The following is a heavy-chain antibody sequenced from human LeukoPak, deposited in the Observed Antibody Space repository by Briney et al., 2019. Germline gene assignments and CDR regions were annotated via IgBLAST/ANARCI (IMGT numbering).Heavy chain of an antibody. Sequence: ASVKVSCKASGYTFTSYYMHWVRQAPGQGLEWMGIINPSGGSTSYAQKFQGRVTMTRDMATSTVYMELSSLRSEDTAVYYCAHYDSSGYKAFDIWGQGTMVTVSS. CDR2: INPSGGST. CDR1: GYTFTSYY. CDR3: AHYDSSGYKAFDI. D-gene: IGHD3-22*01. V-gene: IGHV1-46*01. J-gene: IGHJ3*02.